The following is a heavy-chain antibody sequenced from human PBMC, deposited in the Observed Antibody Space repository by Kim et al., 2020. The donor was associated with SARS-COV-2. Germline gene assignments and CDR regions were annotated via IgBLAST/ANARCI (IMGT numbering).Heavy chain of an antibody. J-gene: IGHJ4*02. Sequence: SVKVSCKASGGTFSSYAISWVRQAPGQGLEWMGRIIPILGIANYAQKFQGRVTITADKSTSTAYMELSSLRSEDTAVYYCARTRFVPAARSYREYYFDYWGQGTLVTVSS. CDR3: ARTRFVPAARSYREYYFDY. V-gene: IGHV1-69*04. D-gene: IGHD2-2*01. CDR2: IIPILGIA. CDR1: GGTFSSYA.